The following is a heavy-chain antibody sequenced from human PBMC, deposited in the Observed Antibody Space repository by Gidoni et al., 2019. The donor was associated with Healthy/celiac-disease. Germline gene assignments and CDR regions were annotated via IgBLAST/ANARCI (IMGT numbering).Heavy chain of an antibody. V-gene: IGHV4-34*01. CDR3: ARGVVVPAAMIDY. CDR1: GGSFSGYY. CDR2: INHSGST. D-gene: IGHD2-2*01. J-gene: IGHJ4*02. Sequence: QVQLQQWGAGLLKPSETLSLTCAVYGGSFSGYYWSWFRQPPGKGLEWIGEINHSGSTNYNPSLKSRVTISVDTSKNQFSLKLSSVTAADTAVYYCARGVVVPAAMIDYWGQGTLVTVSS.